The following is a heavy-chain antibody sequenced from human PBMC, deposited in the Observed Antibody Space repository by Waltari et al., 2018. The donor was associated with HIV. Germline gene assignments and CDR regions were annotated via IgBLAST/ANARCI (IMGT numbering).Heavy chain of an antibody. CDR1: GFTLSNTV. V-gene: IGHV1-58*01. J-gene: IGHJ5*02. Sequence: QMQLVQSGPEVTTPGTSVTVSCKASGFTLSNTVVQWVRPTRGHRLEWIGWIVVGTGKINYAQKFQKRVTITRDMSTGTAYMVLNSLIIDDTAVYYCAAGTHYYDRWGQGTPVTVSS. CDR3: AAGTHYYDR. D-gene: IGHD3-10*01. CDR2: IVVGTGKI.